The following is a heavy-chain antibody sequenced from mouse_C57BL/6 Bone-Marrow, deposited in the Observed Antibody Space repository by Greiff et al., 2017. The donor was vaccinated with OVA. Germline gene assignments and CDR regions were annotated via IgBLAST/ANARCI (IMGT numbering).Heavy chain of an antibody. Sequence: LQESDAELVKPGASVKISCKVSGYTFTDHTIHWMKQRPEQGLEWIGYIYPRDGSTKYNEKFKGKATLTADKSSSTAYMQLNSLTSEDSAVYFCARNYGSSYAPRDYWGQGTTLTVSS. CDR3: ARNYGSSYAPRDY. J-gene: IGHJ2*01. CDR1: GYTFTDHT. CDR2: IYPRDGST. D-gene: IGHD1-1*01. V-gene: IGHV1-78*01.